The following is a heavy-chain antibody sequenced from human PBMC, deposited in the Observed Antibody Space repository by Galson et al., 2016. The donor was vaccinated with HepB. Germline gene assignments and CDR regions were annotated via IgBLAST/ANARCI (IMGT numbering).Heavy chain of an antibody. Sequence: SLRLSCAASGFTFSDYYMSWIRQAPGKGLEWVSYITSDSSNTNYADSVKGRFAISRDNAKDSLHLQMNSLRAEDTAVYYCARSFRDDSVWGTYRTYDSWGQGILVTVSS. CDR1: GFTFSDYY. V-gene: IGHV3-11*06. J-gene: IGHJ4*02. D-gene: IGHD3-16*02. CDR2: ITSDSSNT. CDR3: ARSFRDDSVWGTYRTYDS.